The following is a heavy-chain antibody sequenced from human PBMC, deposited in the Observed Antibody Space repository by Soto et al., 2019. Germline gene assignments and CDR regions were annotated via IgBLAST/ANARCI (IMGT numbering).Heavy chain of an antibody. CDR1: GGSMSSGGYY. CDR2: IYYSGST. D-gene: IGHD3-10*01. V-gene: IGHV4-31*03. CDR3: ARGPGTMAKIDY. Sequence: SXTLSLTCTVSGGSMSSGGYYWSWIRQHPGKGLEWIGYIYYSGSTYYNPSLKSRVTISVDTSKNQFSLKLSSVTAADTAVYYCARGPGTMAKIDYWGQGTLVTVSS. J-gene: IGHJ4*02.